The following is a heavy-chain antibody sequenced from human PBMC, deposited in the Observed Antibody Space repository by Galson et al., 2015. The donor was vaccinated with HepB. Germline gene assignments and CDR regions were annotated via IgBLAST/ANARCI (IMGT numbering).Heavy chain of an antibody. CDR3: TTDQYYYDSSAAGY. D-gene: IGHD3-22*01. CDR2: IKSKTDGGTT. V-gene: IGHV3-15*01. J-gene: IGHJ4*02. CDR1: GFTFSNAW. Sequence: SGAEVKQPGGSLRLSCAASGFTFSNAWMSWVRQAPGKGLEWVGRIKSKTDGGTTDYAAPVKGRFTISRDDSKNTLYLQMNSLKTEDTAVYYCTTDQYYYDSSAAGYWGQGTLVTVSS.